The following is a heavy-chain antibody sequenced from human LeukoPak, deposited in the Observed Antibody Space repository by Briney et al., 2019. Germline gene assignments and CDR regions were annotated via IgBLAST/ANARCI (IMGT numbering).Heavy chain of an antibody. D-gene: IGHD2-15*01. CDR1: GYSFTSYW. V-gene: IGHV5-10-1*01. CDR2: IDPSDSYT. CDR3: ARLPRHCSGGSCHSINY. Sequence: GESLKISCKGSGYSFTSYWISWVRQMPGRGLEWMGRIDPSDSYTKYSPSFQGHVTISADKSISTAYLQWSSLKASDTAMYYCARLPRHCSGGSCHSINYWGQGTLVTVSS. J-gene: IGHJ4*02.